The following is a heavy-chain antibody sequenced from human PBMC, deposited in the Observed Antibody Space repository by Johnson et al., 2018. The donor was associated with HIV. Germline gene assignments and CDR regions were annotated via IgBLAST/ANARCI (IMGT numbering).Heavy chain of an antibody. CDR1: GFTVSNNY. J-gene: IGHJ3*02. D-gene: IGHD5-18*01. V-gene: IGHV3-66*01. CDR2: IYSGGST. Sequence: VQLVESGGGVVQPGRSLRLSCAASGFTVSNNYMSWVRQAPGKGLEWVSVIYSGGSTYYADSVKGRFTISRDNSKNTLYLQMSSLRAEDTAVYYCARAYSYGAFDIWGQGTMVTVSS. CDR3: ARAYSYGAFDI.